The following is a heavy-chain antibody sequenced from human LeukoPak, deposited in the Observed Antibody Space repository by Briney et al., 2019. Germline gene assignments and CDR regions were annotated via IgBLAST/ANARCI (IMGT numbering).Heavy chain of an antibody. Sequence: SETLSLTCAVYGGSFSGYYWSWIRQPPGKGLEWIGEINHSGSTNYNPSLKSRVTIPVDTSKNQFSLKLSSVTAADTAVYYCARGTTSDSSGYTPFDYWGQGTLVTVSS. V-gene: IGHV4-34*01. CDR3: ARGTTSDSSGYTPFDY. J-gene: IGHJ4*02. CDR2: INHSGST. D-gene: IGHD3-22*01. CDR1: GGSFSGYY.